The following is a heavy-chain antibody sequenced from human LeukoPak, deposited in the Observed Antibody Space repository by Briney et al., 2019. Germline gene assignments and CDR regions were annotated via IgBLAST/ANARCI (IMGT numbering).Heavy chain of an antibody. D-gene: IGHD3-10*01. Sequence: GGSLRLSCAASGFTFSSYWMHWVRQAPGKGLVWVSRINSDGSSTSYADSVKGRFTISRDNAKNTLYLQMNSLRAEDTAVYYCARAVSTYYYGSGSSGAFDIWGRGTMVTVSS. CDR2: INSDGSST. J-gene: IGHJ3*02. CDR3: ARAVSTYYYGSGSSGAFDI. CDR1: GFTFSSYW. V-gene: IGHV3-74*01.